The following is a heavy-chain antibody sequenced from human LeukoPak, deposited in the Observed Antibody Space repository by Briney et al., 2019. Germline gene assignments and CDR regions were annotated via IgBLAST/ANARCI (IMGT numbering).Heavy chain of an antibody. CDR1: GGTFSSYA. J-gene: IGHJ5*02. Sequence: SVKVSCKASGGTFSSYAISWVRQAPGQGLEWMGRIIPIFGTANYAQKFQGRVTITADKSTSTAYMELSSLRSEDTAVYYCARAGGYSGYGDWFDPWGQGTLVTVS. V-gene: IGHV1-69*06. CDR3: ARAGGYSGYGDWFDP. D-gene: IGHD5-12*01. CDR2: IIPIFGTA.